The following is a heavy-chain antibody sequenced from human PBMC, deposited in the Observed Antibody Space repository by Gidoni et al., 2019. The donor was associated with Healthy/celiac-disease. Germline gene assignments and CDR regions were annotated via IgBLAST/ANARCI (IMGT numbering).Heavy chain of an antibody. Sequence: EVQLLEPGGGLIQPGGSRRLSGAASRFTFRSYAMRWVRQAPGKGLEWVSTISGNGAATYYADSVRGRFTISRDNSKNTLYLQMNRLRAEDTAVYYCAKDALGGNYDILTYFYGMDVWGQGTTVTVSS. CDR1: RFTFRSYA. CDR3: AKDALGGNYDILTYFYGMDV. D-gene: IGHD3-9*01. CDR2: ISGNGAAT. J-gene: IGHJ6*02. V-gene: IGHV3-23*01.